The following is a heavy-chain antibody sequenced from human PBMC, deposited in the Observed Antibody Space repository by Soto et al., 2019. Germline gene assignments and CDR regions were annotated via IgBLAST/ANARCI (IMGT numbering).Heavy chain of an antibody. Sequence: GGSLRLSCAASGFTFSSYGMHWVRQAPGKGLEWVAVISYDGSNKYYADSVKGRFTISRENSKNTLYLQMNSLRADDTAVYYCAKAPREGGNSWEEYFQHWGQGTLVTVSS. J-gene: IGHJ1*01. D-gene: IGHD6-13*01. CDR1: GFTFSSYG. CDR2: ISYDGSNK. V-gene: IGHV3-30*18. CDR3: AKAPREGGNSWEEYFQH.